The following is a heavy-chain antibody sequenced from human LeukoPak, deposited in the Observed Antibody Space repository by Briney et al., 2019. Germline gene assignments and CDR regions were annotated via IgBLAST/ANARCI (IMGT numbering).Heavy chain of an antibody. J-gene: IGHJ5*02. CDR1: GDSVSGNSAT. Sequence: SQTLSLTCAISGDSVSGNSATWNWIRQSPSRGLEWLGRTYYRSRWFNDYAVSVRSRIIINPDTSENQFSLQLNSVTPEDTAVYYCARHGILGYCSTTSCRQAGWFDPWGQGTLVTVSS. D-gene: IGHD2-2*01. CDR3: ARHGILGYCSTTSCRQAGWFDP. V-gene: IGHV6-1*01. CDR2: TYYRSRWFN.